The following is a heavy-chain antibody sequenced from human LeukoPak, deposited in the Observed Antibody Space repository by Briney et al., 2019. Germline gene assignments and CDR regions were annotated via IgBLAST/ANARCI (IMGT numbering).Heavy chain of an antibody. V-gene: IGHV1-46*01. CDR3: ARATYYDILTGYSSDAFDI. CDR1: GYTFTSYY. J-gene: IGHJ3*02. D-gene: IGHD3-9*01. Sequence: ASVKVSCKASGYTFTSYYMHWVRQAPGQGLEWMGIINPSGGSTSYAQKFQGRVTMTRDTSTSTVYMELSSLRPEDTAVYYCARATYYDILTGYSSDAFDIWGQGTMVTVSS. CDR2: INPSGGST.